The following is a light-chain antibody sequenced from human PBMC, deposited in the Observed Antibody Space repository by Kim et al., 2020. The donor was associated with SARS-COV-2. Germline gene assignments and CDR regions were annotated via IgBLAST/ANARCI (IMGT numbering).Light chain of an antibody. Sequence: SVTISCTGTSSDVGGYNYVSWYQQYPGKAPKRMIYEVTKRPSGVPDRFSGSKSGNTASLTVSGLQAEDEADYYCSSYAGSNNFVVFGGGTQLTVL. CDR1: SSDVGGYNY. V-gene: IGLV2-8*01. CDR3: SSYAGSNNFVV. CDR2: EVT. J-gene: IGLJ2*01.